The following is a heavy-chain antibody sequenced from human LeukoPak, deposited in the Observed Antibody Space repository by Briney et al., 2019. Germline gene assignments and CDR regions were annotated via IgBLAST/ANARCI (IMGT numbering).Heavy chain of an antibody. CDR1: GFTFSSYS. CDR3: ARDRGPEYQLLYYYYYGMDV. CDR2: ISSSSSYI. J-gene: IGHJ6*02. V-gene: IGHV3-21*01. Sequence: GGSLRLSCAASGFTFSSYSMNWVRQAPGKGLEWVSSISSSSSYIYYADSVKGRFTISRDNAKNSLYLQMNSLRAGDTAVYYCARDRGPEYQLLYYYYYGMDVWGQGTTVTVSS. D-gene: IGHD2-2*01.